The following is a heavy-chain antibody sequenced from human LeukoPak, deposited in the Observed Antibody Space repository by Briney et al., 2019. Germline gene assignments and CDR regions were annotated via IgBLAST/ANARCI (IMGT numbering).Heavy chain of an antibody. Sequence: ASVKVSCKVSGHTLTEISMHWVRQAPGKGLQWMVSFDPENGETIFAQKFQGRVTMTRDTSTSTVYMELSSLRSEDTAVYYCARVYRDTARFDYWGQGTLVTVSS. D-gene: IGHD5-18*01. CDR3: ARVYRDTARFDY. CDR1: GHTLTEIS. V-gene: IGHV1-24*01. CDR2: FDPENGET. J-gene: IGHJ4*02.